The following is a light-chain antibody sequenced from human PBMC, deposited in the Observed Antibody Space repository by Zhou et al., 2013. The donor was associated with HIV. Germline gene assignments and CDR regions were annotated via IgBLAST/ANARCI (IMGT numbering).Light chain of an antibody. J-gene: IGKJ4*01. CDR1: QSISDY. V-gene: IGKV1-39*01. Sequence: DIQMTQSPSSLSASIGDRVTITCRASQSISDYLNWYQQKPGKAPKLLIYAASSLQSGVPSRFSGSGSGTQFTLTISSLQPDDFATYYCQQYDTYSSFGGGTKVEI. CDR2: AAS. CDR3: QQYDTYSS.